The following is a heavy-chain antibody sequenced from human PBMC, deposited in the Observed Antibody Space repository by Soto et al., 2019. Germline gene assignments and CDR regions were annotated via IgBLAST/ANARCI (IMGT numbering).Heavy chain of an antibody. CDR3: ARDQAGSGLGIDY. CDR1: GFTLSTYD. D-gene: IGHD3-10*01. CDR2: LSYAGDT. Sequence: GGSLRLSCAASGFTLSTYDMHWVRQATGKGLEWVAALSYAGDTYYPGSVKGRFTISRDNSKNTLYLQMNSLRAEDTAVYYCARDQAGSGLGIDYWGQGTLVTVSS. V-gene: IGHV3-13*01. J-gene: IGHJ4*02.